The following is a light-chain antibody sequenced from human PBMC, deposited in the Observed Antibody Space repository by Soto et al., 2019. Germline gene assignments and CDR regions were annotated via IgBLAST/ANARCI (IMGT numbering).Light chain of an antibody. CDR1: QSVLYSSDNRNY. CDR2: WAS. Sequence: DIVMTQSPDSLAVSLGEWTTINCKSSQSVLYSSDNRNYLAWYQQKPGQSPKLLIYWASTRESGVPDRFSGSGSGTDFPLIISYLQAEDVAVYYCQQYYSVPFTFGPGTKVDIK. CDR3: QQYYSVPFT. V-gene: IGKV4-1*01. J-gene: IGKJ3*01.